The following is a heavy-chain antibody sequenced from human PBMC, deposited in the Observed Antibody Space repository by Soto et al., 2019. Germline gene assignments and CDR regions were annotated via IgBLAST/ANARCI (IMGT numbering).Heavy chain of an antibody. V-gene: IGHV3-30*18. Sequence: QVQLVESGGGGVQPGRSLRLSCAASGFTFNIYGMHWVRQAPGKGLVWVGVISYAGSNTYYADSVKGRVNIARDNSRITQYFQMTSLRPDETALYYCAKVRSRRSWVGATDIDAWGQATPVTVSS. CDR1: GFTFNIYG. CDR3: AKVRSRRSWVGATDIDA. D-gene: IGHD2-21*02. CDR2: ISYAGSNT. J-gene: IGHJ5*02.